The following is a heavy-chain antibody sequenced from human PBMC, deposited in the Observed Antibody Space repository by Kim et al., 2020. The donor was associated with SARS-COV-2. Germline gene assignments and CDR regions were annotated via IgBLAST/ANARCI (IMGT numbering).Heavy chain of an antibody. CDR1: GGSVSSSSYY. J-gene: IGHJ4*02. Sequence: SETLSLTCTVSGGSVSSSSYYWGWIRQPPGKGLEWIGSLYYSGSTYYNPSLKSRLTMSVDTPKNQFSLRLSSVSAADTAVYHCARLVWSGELRYFDYWGQGAQVTVSS. D-gene: IGHD3-10*01. CDR2: LYYSGST. CDR3: ARLVWSGELRYFDY. V-gene: IGHV4-39*07.